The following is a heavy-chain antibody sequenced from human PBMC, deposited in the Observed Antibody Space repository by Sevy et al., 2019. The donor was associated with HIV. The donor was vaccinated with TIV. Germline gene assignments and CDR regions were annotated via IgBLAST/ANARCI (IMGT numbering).Heavy chain of an antibody. CDR1: GFTFRSYT. V-gene: IGHV3-21*01. CDR3: ARAPMRTVIGYSFGSDFDS. Sequence: WGFLRLSCAASGFTFRSYTMNWLRQAPGKGLEGVACISMSGNHIYYADSVKGRFTISRDNAKNSVFLQLNSLRVDDTAVYNCARAPMRTVIGYSFGSDFDSWGRGTQVTVSS. J-gene: IGHJ4*02. D-gene: IGHD5-18*01. CDR2: ISMSGNHI.